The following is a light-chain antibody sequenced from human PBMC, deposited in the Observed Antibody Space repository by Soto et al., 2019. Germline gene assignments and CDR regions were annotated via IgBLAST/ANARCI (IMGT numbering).Light chain of an antibody. J-gene: IGKJ1*01. Sequence: EIVLTQSPGTLSLSPGERATLSCRASQSVSSSYLAWYQQKPGQAPRLLIYGASSRATGIPDRCSGSGSGTDFTLTISRLEPEDVAVYYCQQYGSSPQTFGQGTKVDI. CDR2: GAS. CDR3: QQYGSSPQT. V-gene: IGKV3-20*01. CDR1: QSVSSSY.